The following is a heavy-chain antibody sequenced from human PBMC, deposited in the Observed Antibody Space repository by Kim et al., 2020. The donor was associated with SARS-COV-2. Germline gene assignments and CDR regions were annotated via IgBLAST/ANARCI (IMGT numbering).Heavy chain of an antibody. D-gene: IGHD6-13*01. Sequence: GGSLRLSCAASGFTFSSYEMNWVRQAPGKGLEWVSYISSSGSTIYYADSVKGRFTISRDNAKNSLYLQMNSLRAEDTAVYYCARDPYRSSYNYNGMDVWGQETAVTVSS. CDR3: ARDPYRSSYNYNGMDV. CDR2: ISSSGSTI. CDR1: GFTFSSYE. V-gene: IGHV3-48*03. J-gene: IGHJ6*02.